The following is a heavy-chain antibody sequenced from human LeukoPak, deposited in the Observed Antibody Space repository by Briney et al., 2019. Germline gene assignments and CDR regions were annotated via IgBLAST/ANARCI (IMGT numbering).Heavy chain of an antibody. CDR3: ARCGDSVYYYMDV. V-gene: IGHV4-59*08. Sequence: SETLSLTCTVSGDSISSYYWSWIRQPPGKGLEWIGYIYYTGSTNFNPSLKSRVTMSVDASKNQFSLKLSSVTAADTAVYYCARCGDSVYYYMDVGGKGTTVTVSS. CDR1: GDSISSYY. CDR2: IYYTGST. D-gene: IGHD4-17*01. J-gene: IGHJ6*03.